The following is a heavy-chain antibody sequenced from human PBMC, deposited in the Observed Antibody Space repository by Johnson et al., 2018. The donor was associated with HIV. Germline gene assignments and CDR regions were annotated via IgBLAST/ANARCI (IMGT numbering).Heavy chain of an antibody. J-gene: IGHJ3*02. V-gene: IGHV3-53*01. Sequence: VQLVESGGGLIQPGGSLRLSCAASGFTVSSNYMSWVRQAPGKGLEWVSVIYSGGSPYYADSVKGRFTISRDNSKNTLYLQMNSLRAEETAVYYCARARARVTFDIWGQGTMVTVSS. CDR1: GFTVSSNY. D-gene: IGHD2-21*01. CDR2: IYSGGSP. CDR3: ARARARVTFDI.